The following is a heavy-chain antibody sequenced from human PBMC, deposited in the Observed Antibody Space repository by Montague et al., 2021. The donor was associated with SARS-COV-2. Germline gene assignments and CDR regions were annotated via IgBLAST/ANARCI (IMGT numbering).Heavy chain of an antibody. Sequence: TLSLTCTVSGGSISSGSYYWSWIRQPAGKGLEWIGRIYTSGSTNYNPSLKSRVTISVDTSKNQFSLKLSSVTAADTAVYYCASRFDYWGQGILVTVSS. J-gene: IGHJ4*02. CDR2: IYTSGST. V-gene: IGHV4-61*02. CDR3: ASRFDY. CDR1: GGSISSGSYY.